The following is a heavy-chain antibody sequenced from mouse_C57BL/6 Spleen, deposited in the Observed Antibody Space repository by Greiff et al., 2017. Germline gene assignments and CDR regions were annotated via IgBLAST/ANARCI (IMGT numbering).Heavy chain of an antibody. V-gene: IGHV1-80*01. CDR2: IYPGDGDT. CDR3: ARRYGSSPDAMDY. D-gene: IGHD1-1*01. CDR1: GYAFSSYW. Sequence: VMLVESGAELVKPGASVKISCKASGYAFSSYWMNWVKQRPGKGLEWIGQIYPGDGDTNYNGKFKGKATLTADKSSSTAYMQLSSLTSEDSAVYFCARRYGSSPDAMDYWGQGTSVTVSS. J-gene: IGHJ4*01.